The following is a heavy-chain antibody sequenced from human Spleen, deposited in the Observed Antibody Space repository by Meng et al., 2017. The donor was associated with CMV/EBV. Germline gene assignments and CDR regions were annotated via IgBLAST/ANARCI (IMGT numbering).Heavy chain of an antibody. CDR1: GGSFSGYY. V-gene: IGHV4-34*01. CDR3: AERSGRLVPIDY. D-gene: IGHD6-19*01. Sequence: QVQLKQWGAGLLKPSGTLSLTCAVYGGSFSGYYWSWIRQPPGKGLEWIGEINHSGSTNYNPSLKSRVTISVDTSKNQFSLKLSSVTAADTAVYYCAERSGRLVPIDYWGQGTLVTVSS. CDR2: INHSGST. J-gene: IGHJ4*02.